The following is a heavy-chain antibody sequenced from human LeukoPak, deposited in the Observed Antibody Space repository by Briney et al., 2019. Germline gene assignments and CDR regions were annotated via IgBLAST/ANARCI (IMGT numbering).Heavy chain of an antibody. CDR3: ARAPIRITMVRGVIGYFDY. CDR2: INHSGST. Sequence: NPSETLSLTCAVYGGSFSGYYWSWIRQPPGKGLEWIGEINHSGSTNYNPSLKSRVTISVGTSKNQFSLKLSSVTAADTAVYYCARAPIRITMVRGVIGYFDYWGQGTLVTVSS. CDR1: GGSFSGYY. J-gene: IGHJ4*02. V-gene: IGHV4-34*01. D-gene: IGHD3-10*01.